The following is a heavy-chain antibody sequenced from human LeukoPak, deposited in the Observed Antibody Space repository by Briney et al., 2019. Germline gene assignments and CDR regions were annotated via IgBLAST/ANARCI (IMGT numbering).Heavy chain of an antibody. J-gene: IGHJ4*02. D-gene: IGHD4-11*01. CDR3: QVTTVGYFDY. Sequence: SETLSLTCTVSGGSVSSGSYYWSWIRQPPGKGLEWIGYIYHSGSTYYNPSLKSRVTISVDRSKNQFSLKLSSVTAADTAVYYCQVTTVGYFDYWGQGTLVTVSS. CDR1: GGSVSSGSYY. V-gene: IGHV4-30-2*01. CDR2: IYHSGST.